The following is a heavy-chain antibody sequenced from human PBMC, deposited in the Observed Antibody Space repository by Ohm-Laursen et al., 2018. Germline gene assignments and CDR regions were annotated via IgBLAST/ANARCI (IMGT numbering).Heavy chain of an antibody. CDR2: IIPILGIA. V-gene: IGHV1-69*04. CDR1: GGTFSSYA. Sequence: AASVKVSCKASGGTFSSYAISWVRQAPGQGLEWMGRIIPILGIANYAQKFQGRVTITADKSTSTAYMELSSLRSEDTAVYYCARDLGGPVAGTSGQLSDYWGQGTLVTVSS. J-gene: IGHJ4*02. D-gene: IGHD6-19*01. CDR3: ARDLGGPVAGTSGQLSDY.